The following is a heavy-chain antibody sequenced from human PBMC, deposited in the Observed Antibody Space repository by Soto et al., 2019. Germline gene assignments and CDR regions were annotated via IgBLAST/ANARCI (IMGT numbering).Heavy chain of an antibody. Sequence: PGGSLRLSCAASGFTFSSYGMHWVRQAPGKGLEWVAVIWYDGSNKYYADSVKGRFTISRDNSKNTQYLQMSSLRADDTAVYYCVKGEYYYDSSGYYPFDYWGQGT. J-gene: IGHJ4*02. V-gene: IGHV3-30*02. CDR3: VKGEYYYDSSGYYPFDY. D-gene: IGHD3-22*01. CDR1: GFTFSSYG. CDR2: IWYDGSNK.